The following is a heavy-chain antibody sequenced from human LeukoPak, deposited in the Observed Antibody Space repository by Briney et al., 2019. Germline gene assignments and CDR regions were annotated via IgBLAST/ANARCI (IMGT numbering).Heavy chain of an antibody. CDR3: ARDRGDGYNSFDY. CDR1: GFTFSSYA. D-gene: IGHD5-24*01. J-gene: IGHJ4*02. CDR2: ISSNGGST. V-gene: IGHV3-64*01. Sequence: GGSLRLSCAASGFTFSSYAMHWVRQAPGKGLEYVSAISSNGGSTYYANSVKGRFTISRDNSKNTLYLQMGSLRAEDMAVYYCARDRGDGYNSFDYGGQGTLVTVSS.